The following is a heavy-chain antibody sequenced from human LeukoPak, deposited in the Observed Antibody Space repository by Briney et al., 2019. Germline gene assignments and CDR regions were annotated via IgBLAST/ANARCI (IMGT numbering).Heavy chain of an antibody. Sequence: PGGSLRLSCAAWVFSLRNYGMYWVRQAPGKGLEWVAALLYDGNTKHYADSVKGRFTISRDISKNTFYLQMNSLTAEDTAVYYCARDHRPEVQYYYMDVWGKGTTVAVSS. D-gene: IGHD1-14*01. CDR1: VFSLRNYG. CDR2: LLYDGNTK. CDR3: ARDHRPEVQYYYMDV. V-gene: IGHV3-33*01. J-gene: IGHJ6*03.